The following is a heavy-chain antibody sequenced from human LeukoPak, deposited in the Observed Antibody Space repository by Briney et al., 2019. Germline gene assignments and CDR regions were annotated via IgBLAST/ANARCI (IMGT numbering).Heavy chain of an antibody. Sequence: SETLSLTCTVSGGSISSSSYYWGWIRQPPGKGLEWIGNIYYSGSTYYNPSLKSRVTISLDTSKNQFSVKLSSVTAADTAVYYCASVRRGFGESSKYYAYYYMGVWGKGTTVTISS. J-gene: IGHJ6*03. CDR1: GGSISSSSYY. D-gene: IGHD3-10*01. V-gene: IGHV4-39*01. CDR2: IYYSGST. CDR3: ASVRRGFGESSKYYAYYYMGV.